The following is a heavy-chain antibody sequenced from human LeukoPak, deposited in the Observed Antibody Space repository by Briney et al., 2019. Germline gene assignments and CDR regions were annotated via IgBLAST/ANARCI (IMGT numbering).Heavy chain of an antibody. CDR1: GGSISSNNW. Sequence: PSGTLSLTCAVSGGSISSNNWWGWVRQPPGQGLEWIGEIYHSGSPNYNPSLKSRVTISVDKSRNHFSLNLSSVTAADTAVYYCARGRGIFVYWGQGTLVTVSS. CDR3: ARGRGIFVY. V-gene: IGHV4-4*02. D-gene: IGHD2-15*01. J-gene: IGHJ4*02. CDR2: IYHSGSP.